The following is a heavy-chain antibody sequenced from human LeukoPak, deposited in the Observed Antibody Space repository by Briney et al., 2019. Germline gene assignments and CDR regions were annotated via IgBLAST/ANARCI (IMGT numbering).Heavy chain of an antibody. J-gene: IGHJ4*02. CDR2: IIPILGIA. CDR1: GGTFSSYT. V-gene: IGHV1-69*02. CDR3: ARMPCSGGSCYPDY. D-gene: IGHD2-15*01. Sequence: SVKVSCKASGGTFSSYTISWVRQAPGQGLEWMGRIIPILGIANYAQKFQGRVTITADKSTSTAYMELSSLRSEDTAVYYCARMPCSGGSCYPDYWGQGTLVTVYS.